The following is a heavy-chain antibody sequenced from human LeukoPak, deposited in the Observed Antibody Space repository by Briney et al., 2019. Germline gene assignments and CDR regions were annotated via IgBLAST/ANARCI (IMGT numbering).Heavy chain of an antibody. CDR1: GGSFSGYY. CDR3: ARGRRVRGPYYYYMDV. J-gene: IGHJ6*03. CDR2: INHSGST. D-gene: IGHD2-15*01. Sequence: SETLSLTCAVYGGSFSGYYWSWIRQPPGKGLEWIGEINHSGSTNYNPSLKSRVTISVDTSKNQFSLKLSSVTAADTAVYYCARGRRVRGPYYYYMDVWGKGTTVIVSS. V-gene: IGHV4-34*01.